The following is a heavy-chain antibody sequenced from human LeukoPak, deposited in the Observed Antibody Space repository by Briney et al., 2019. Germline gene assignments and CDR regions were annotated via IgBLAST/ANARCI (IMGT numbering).Heavy chain of an antibody. J-gene: IGHJ5*02. V-gene: IGHV3-21*01. CDR2: ISSSSSYI. CDR3: ARGADDILTGYGDGNWFDP. CDR1: GFTFSSYS. Sequence: GGSLRLSCAASGFTFSSYSMNWVRQAPGKGLEWVSSISSSSSYIYYADSVKGRFTISRDNAKNSLYLQMNSLRAEDTAVYYCARGADDILTGYGDGNWFDPWGQGTLVTISS. D-gene: IGHD3-9*01.